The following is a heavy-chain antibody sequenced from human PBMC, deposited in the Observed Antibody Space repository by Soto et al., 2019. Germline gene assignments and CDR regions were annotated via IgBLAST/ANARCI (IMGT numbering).Heavy chain of an antibody. CDR3: ARVLAYSTSSLTYYFDY. J-gene: IGHJ4*02. D-gene: IGHD5-18*01. V-gene: IGHV1-8*01. CDR2: MNPNSANT. Sequence: ASVKVSCKASGYTFTSYDINWVRQAPGQGLEWMGWMNPNSANTGYAQKFHGRVTMTRDTSTNTAYMELSSLGSEDTAVYYCARVLAYSTSSLTYYFDYWGQGTLVTVSS. CDR1: GYTFTSYD.